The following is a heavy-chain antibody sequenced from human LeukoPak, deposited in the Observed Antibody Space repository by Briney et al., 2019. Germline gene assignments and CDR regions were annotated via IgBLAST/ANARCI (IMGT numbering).Heavy chain of an antibody. Sequence: AASVKVSCKASGYTLTGYYMHWVRQAPGQGLEWMGWINPNSGGTNYAQKFQGRVTMTRDTSISTAYMELSRLRSDDTAVYYCARSMIVVGRLDPWGQGTLVTVSS. CDR3: ARSMIVVGRLDP. CDR2: INPNSGGT. J-gene: IGHJ5*02. D-gene: IGHD3-22*01. CDR1: GYTLTGYY. V-gene: IGHV1-2*02.